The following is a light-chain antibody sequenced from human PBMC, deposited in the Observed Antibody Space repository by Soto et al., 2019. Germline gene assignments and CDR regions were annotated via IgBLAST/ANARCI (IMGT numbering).Light chain of an antibody. Sequence: QSALTQPASVSGSPGQSITISCTGTSSDVGIYKYVSWYQQHPGKAPKLIICEVYNRPSGVSNRFSGSKSGNTASLTISGLRPEDEADYYCTSFTTSSIWVFGGGTKLTGL. CDR3: TSFTTSSIWV. J-gene: IGLJ3*02. CDR1: SSDVGIYKY. V-gene: IGLV2-14*01. CDR2: EVY.